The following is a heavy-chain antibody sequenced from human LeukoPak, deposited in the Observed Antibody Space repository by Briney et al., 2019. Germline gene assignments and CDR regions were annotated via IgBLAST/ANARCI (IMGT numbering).Heavy chain of an antibody. V-gene: IGHV4-34*01. CDR1: GGSFSGYY. J-gene: IGHJ4*02. CDR2: INHSGST. Sequence: SETLSLTCAVYGGSFSGYYWSWIRQPPGKGLEWIGEINHSGSTNYNPSLKSRVTISVDTSKNQFSLKLSSVTAADTAVYYCARVRYYDSSGYSRYFDYWGQGTLVTVSS. D-gene: IGHD3-22*01. CDR3: ARVRYYDSSGYSRYFDY.